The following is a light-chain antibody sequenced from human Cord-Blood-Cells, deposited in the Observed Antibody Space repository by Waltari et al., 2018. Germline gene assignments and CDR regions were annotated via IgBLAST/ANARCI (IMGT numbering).Light chain of an antibody. J-gene: IGLJ1*01. CDR3: SSYAGSNNFV. CDR1: SSDAGGYNY. Sequence: QSALTQPPSASGPPGQSVTISCTATSSDAGGYNYVPWYQQHPGKAPKLMIYEVSKRPSGVPDRFSGSKSGNTASLTVSGLQAEDEADYYCSSYAGSNNFVFGTGTKVTVL. V-gene: IGLV2-8*01. CDR2: EVS.